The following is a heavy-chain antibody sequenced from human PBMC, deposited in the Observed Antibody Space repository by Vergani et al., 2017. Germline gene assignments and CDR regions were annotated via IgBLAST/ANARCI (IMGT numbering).Heavy chain of an antibody. V-gene: IGHV1-69*13. CDR2: IIPIFGTA. CDR1: GGTFSSYA. CDR3: ARDYHVGCVGVCRRIDYYYYGMDG. Sequence: QVQLVQSGAEVKKPGSSVKVSCKASGGTFSSYAISWVRQAPGQGLEWMGRIIPIFGTANYAQKFQGRVTITADESTSTAYMELSSLRSEDTAVYYCARDYHVGCVGVCRRIDYYYYGMDGWGQGTTVTVSS. J-gene: IGHJ6*02. D-gene: IGHD2-21*02.